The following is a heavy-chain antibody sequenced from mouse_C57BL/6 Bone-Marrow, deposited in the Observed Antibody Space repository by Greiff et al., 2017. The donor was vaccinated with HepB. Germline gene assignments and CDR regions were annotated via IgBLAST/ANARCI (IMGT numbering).Heavy chain of an antibody. CDR2: INYDGSST. CDR1: GFTFSDYY. CDR3: ARAHGYGNYLPGLFDY. J-gene: IGHJ2*01. D-gene: IGHD2-10*02. Sequence: EVHLVESEGGLVQPGSSMKLSCTASGFTFSDYYMAWVRQVPEKGLEWVANINYDGSSTYYLDSLKSRFIISRDNAKNILYLQMSSLKSEDTATYYCARAHGYGNYLPGLFDYWGQGTTLTVSS. V-gene: IGHV5-16*01.